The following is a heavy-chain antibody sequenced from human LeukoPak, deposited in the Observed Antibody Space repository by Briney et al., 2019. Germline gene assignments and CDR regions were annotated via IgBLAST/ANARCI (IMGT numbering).Heavy chain of an antibody. V-gene: IGHV3-30*18. CDR3: AKDKDYGGNSGFDY. J-gene: IGHJ4*02. Sequence: PGRSLRLSCAASGFTFSSYGMHWVRQAPGKGLEWVAVISYDGSNKYYADSVKGRFTISRDNSKNTLYLQMNSLRTEDTAVYYCAKDKDYGGNSGFDYWGQGTLVTVSS. D-gene: IGHD4-23*01. CDR2: ISYDGSNK. CDR1: GFTFSSYG.